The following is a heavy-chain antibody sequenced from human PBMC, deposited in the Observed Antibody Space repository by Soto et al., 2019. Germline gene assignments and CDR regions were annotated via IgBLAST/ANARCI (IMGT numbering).Heavy chain of an antibody. J-gene: IGHJ4*02. CDR2: VDSRGVNT. CDR3: VSWVTPHFDF. CDR1: GFTFKNHG. V-gene: IGHV3-23*01. D-gene: IGHD2-21*02. Sequence: EVQLLESGGGVVRPGGSLRLSCVASGFTFKNHGMSWVRQAPGKGLEWVSTVDSRGVNTHYADGVKGRFTISRDNSRNTIALQMTTLRADDTAQYYCVSWVTPHFDFWGPGSLVTVSS.